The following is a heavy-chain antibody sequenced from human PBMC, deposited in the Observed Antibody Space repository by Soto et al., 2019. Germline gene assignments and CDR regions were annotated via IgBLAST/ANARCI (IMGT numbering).Heavy chain of an antibody. Sequence: PSETLSLTCAVYGGSFSGYYWSWIRQPPGKGLEWLGYIFSSEHFKYNPSLKSRLTISVDPSKNLVSLRLTSVTAADTAVYYCAREGGGYRFDRWGQGTLVTVSS. D-gene: IGHD3-16*02. CDR1: GGSFSGYY. CDR2: IFSSEHF. J-gene: IGHJ4*02. CDR3: AREGGGYRFDR. V-gene: IGHV4-34*11.